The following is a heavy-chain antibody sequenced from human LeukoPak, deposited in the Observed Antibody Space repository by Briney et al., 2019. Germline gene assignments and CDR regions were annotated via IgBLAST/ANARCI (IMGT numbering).Heavy chain of an antibody. CDR2: IYSSGST. V-gene: IGHV4-4*07. Sequence: SETLSLTCTVSGGSITSYLWSWMRQPAGKGPEYIGRIYSSGSTNYNPSLKSRVIMSVDKSKNQFSLKLTSVTAADTAVYYCARETTYYYDRGGYYWYFDLWGRGTLVTVSS. CDR1: GGSITSYL. J-gene: IGHJ2*01. CDR3: ARETTYYYDRGGYYWYFDL. D-gene: IGHD3-22*01.